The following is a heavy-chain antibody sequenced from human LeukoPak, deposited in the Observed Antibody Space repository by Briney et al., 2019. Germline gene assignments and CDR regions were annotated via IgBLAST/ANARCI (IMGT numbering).Heavy chain of an antibody. J-gene: IGHJ4*02. CDR1: GFTFDDYA. V-gene: IGHV3-9*01. Sequence: PGGSLRLSCAASGFTFDDYAMHWVRQAPGKGLEWVSGISWNSGSIGYADSVKGRFTISRDNAKNSLYLQMNSLRAEDTALYYCARGYSSSWTIYISYSDYWGQGTLVTVSS. D-gene: IGHD6-13*01. CDR2: ISWNSGSI. CDR3: ARGYSSSWTIYISYSDY.